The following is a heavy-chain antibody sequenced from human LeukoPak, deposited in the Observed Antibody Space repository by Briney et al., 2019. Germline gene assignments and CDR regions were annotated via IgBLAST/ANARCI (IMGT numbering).Heavy chain of an antibody. CDR3: ARGDRYNAFDI. V-gene: IGHV1-3*01. Sequence: ASVKVSCKASGYTFTFYAVHWVRQAPGQRLEWMGWIHAGNGNTKYSQKFQGRVTITRDTSATTAYMELRSLRSDDTAVYYCARGDRYNAFDIWGQGTMVTVSS. J-gene: IGHJ3*02. D-gene: IGHD2-21*02. CDR1: GYTFTFYA. CDR2: IHAGNGNT.